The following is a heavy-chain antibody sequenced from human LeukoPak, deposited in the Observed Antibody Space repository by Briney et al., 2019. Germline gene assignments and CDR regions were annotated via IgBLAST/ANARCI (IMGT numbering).Heavy chain of an antibody. D-gene: IGHD2-15*01. J-gene: IGHJ4*02. V-gene: IGHV1-2*02. Sequence: ASVKVSCKASGGTFSSYAISWVRQAPGQGLEWMGWINPNSGGTTYGQNFQGRVTMTRDTSISTAYMELSRLTSDDTAVYYCARGRYCSGGSCYSHFDYWGQGTLVTVSS. CDR1: GGTFSSYA. CDR2: INPNSGGT. CDR3: ARGRYCSGGSCYSHFDY.